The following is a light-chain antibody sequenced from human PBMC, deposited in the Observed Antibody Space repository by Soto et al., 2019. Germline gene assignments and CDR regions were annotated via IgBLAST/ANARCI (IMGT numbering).Light chain of an antibody. CDR2: AAS. Sequence: PVTQSPSSLSASIGDRVTITCRASQGIRSFLAWYQQKPGNAPELLIFAASTLQSGVPSRFSGSGSGTDFTLTISSLQPEDFATYYCQQLRDYPLTFGGGTKVEIK. CDR1: QGIRSF. CDR3: QQLRDYPLT. V-gene: IGKV1-9*01. J-gene: IGKJ4*01.